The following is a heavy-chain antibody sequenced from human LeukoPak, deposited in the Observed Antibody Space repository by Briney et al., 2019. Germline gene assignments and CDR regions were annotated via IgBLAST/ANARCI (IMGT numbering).Heavy chain of an antibody. CDR2: IYYSGST. V-gene: IGHV4-39*07. CDR1: GGSISSSSYY. J-gene: IGHJ3*02. Sequence: PSETLSLTCTVSGGSISSSSYYWGWIRQPPGKGLEWIGSIYYSGSTYYNPSLKSRVTISVDTSKNQFSLKLSSVTAADTAVYYCACQTPYSSSPVDDAFDIWGQGTMVTVSS. CDR3: ACQTPYSSSPVDDAFDI. D-gene: IGHD6-6*01.